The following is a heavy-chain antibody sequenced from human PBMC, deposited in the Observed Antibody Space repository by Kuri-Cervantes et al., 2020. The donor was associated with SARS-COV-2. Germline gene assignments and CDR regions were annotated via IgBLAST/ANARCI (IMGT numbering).Heavy chain of an antibody. CDR3: ARLDVYIEL. CDR1: GFTFSSYA. V-gene: IGHV3-30-3*01. CDR2: ISYDGSNK. D-gene: IGHD5-24*01. J-gene: IGHJ5*02. Sequence: GGSLRLSCAASGFTFSSYAMHWVRQAPGKGLEWVAVISYDGSNKYYADSVKGRFTISRDNSKNTPYLQMNSLRAEDTAVYYCARLDVYIELWGQGTLVTVSS.